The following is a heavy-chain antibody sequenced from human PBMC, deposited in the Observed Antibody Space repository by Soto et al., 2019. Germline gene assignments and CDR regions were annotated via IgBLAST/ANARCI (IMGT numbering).Heavy chain of an antibody. J-gene: IGHJ4*02. CDR3: ARLRPYYYDSSGSYYFDY. V-gene: IGHV4-59*01. D-gene: IGHD3-22*01. Sequence: PSETLSLTCTVSGGSISSDYWSWIRQPPGKGLEWIGYIYYSGTTNYNPSLKSRVTISVDTSKKQFSLKLSSVTAADTAVYYCARLRPYYYDSSGSYYFDYWGQGTPVTVSS. CDR2: IYYSGTT. CDR1: GGSISSDY.